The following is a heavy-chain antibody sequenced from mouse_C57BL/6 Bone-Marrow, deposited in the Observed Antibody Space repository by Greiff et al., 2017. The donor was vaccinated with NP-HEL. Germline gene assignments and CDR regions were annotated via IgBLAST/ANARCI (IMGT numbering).Heavy chain of an antibody. CDR1: GFTFSSYA. V-gene: IGHV5-9-1*02. Sequence: EVHLVESGEGLVKPGGSLKLSCAASGFTFSSYAMSWVRQTPEKRLEWVAYISSGGDYIYYADTVKGRFTISRDNARNTLYLQMSSLKSEDTAMYYCTRDDGNWPFDYWGQGTTLTVSS. J-gene: IGHJ2*01. CDR3: TRDDGNWPFDY. D-gene: IGHD2-3*01. CDR2: ISSGGDYI.